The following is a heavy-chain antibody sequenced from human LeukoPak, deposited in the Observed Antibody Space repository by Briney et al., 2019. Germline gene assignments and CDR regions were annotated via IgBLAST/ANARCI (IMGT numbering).Heavy chain of an antibody. CDR3: ARLVGGSGWGLPWY. Sequence: SETLSLTCTVSGGSISSGGYYWSWIRQHPGKGLEWIGYIYYSGSTYYNPSLKSRVTISVDTSKNQFSLKLSSVTAADTAVYYCARLVGGSGWGLPWYWGQGTLVTVSS. D-gene: IGHD6-19*01. J-gene: IGHJ4*02. CDR1: GGSISSGGYY. CDR2: IYYSGST. V-gene: IGHV4-31*03.